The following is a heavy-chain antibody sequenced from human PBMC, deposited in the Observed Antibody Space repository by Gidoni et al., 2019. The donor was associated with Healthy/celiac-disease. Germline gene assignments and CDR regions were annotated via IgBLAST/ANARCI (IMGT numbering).Heavy chain of an antibody. CDR2: ISYDGSNK. V-gene: IGHV3-30*18. J-gene: IGHJ6*02. D-gene: IGHD3-3*01. Sequence: QVQPVESGVVVVQTGRSLSLSCAASGFTFSRYGMHWVRQAPGKGLEWVEVISYDGSNKYYADSGKGRFTISRDNSKNTLYLQMNSLRAEDTAVYYCAKERTYYDFWSGMDVWGQGTTVTVSS. CDR3: AKERTYYDFWSGMDV. CDR1: GFTFSRYG.